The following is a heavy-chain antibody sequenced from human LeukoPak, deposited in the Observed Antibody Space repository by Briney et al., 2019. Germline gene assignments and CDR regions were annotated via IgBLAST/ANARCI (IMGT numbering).Heavy chain of an antibody. V-gene: IGHV4-59*08. CDR3: ARIYDTDAFDI. Sequence: SETQSLTCTVSGGSINSYYWSWLRQPPGKGLEWIGYIYYSGSTNHNPSLKSRVTISVDTSKNQFSLKLSSVTAADTAVYYCARIYDTDAFDIWGQGTMVTVSS. D-gene: IGHD3-9*01. J-gene: IGHJ3*02. CDR2: IYYSGST. CDR1: GGSINSYY.